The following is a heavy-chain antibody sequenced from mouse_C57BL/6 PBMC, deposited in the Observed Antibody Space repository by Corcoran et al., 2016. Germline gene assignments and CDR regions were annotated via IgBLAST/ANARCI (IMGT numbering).Heavy chain of an antibody. CDR2: INPNNGGT. V-gene: IGHV1-26*01. J-gene: IGHJ2*01. CDR3: AYYGSSYFDY. CDR1: GYTFTDYY. Sequence: EVQLQQSGPELVKPGASVKISCKASGYTFTDYYMNWVKQSHGKSLEWIGDINPNNGGTSYNQKFKGKATLTVDKSSSTAYMELRSLTSEDSAVYYCAYYGSSYFDYWGQGTTLTVSS. D-gene: IGHD1-1*01.